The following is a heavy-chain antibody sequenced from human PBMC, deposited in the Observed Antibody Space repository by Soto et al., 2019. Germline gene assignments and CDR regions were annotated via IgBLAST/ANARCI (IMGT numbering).Heavy chain of an antibody. J-gene: IGHJ5*02. D-gene: IGHD3-22*01. CDR2: INACNGNT. V-gene: IGHV1-3*01. CDR3: ARDYYDSSGLNWFEP. Sequence: XSVKVSCKASGYSFTSYAMHWVRQAPGQRLEWMGWINACNGNTKYSQKFQGRVTITRDTSASTAYMELSSLRSEDTAVYYCARDYYDSSGLNWFEPWGQGTLVTVSS. CDR1: GYSFTSYA.